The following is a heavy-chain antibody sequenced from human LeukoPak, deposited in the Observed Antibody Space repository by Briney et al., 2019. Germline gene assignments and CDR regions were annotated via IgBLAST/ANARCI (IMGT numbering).Heavy chain of an antibody. CDR3: ARGNLYSSSSLSWDFDP. V-gene: IGHV4-4*07. CDR1: GGSISSYY. D-gene: IGHD6-6*01. Sequence: SETLSLTCTVSGGSISSYYWSWIRQPVGKGLEWIGRIYTSGGTNYNPSLKSRVTMSVDTSKNQFSLKLSSVTAADTAVYYCARGNLYSSSSLSWDFDPWGQGTLVTVSS. CDR2: IYTSGGT. J-gene: IGHJ5*02.